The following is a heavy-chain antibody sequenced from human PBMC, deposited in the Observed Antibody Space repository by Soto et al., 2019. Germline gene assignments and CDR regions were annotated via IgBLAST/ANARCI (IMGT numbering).Heavy chain of an antibody. CDR3: AKSGELGVPAAGTSFDY. CDR2: ISGSGGST. Sequence: PGGSLRLSCAASGFTFSSYAMSWVRQAPGKGLEWVSAISGSGGSTYYADSVKGRFTISRDNSKNTLYLQMNSLRAEDTAVYYCAKSGELGVPAAGTSFDYWGQGTLVTVSS. D-gene: IGHD6-13*01. CDR1: GFTFSSYA. V-gene: IGHV3-23*01. J-gene: IGHJ4*02.